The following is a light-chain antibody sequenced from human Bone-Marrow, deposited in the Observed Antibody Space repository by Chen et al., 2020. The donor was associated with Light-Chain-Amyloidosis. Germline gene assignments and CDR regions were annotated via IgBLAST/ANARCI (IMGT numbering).Light chain of an antibody. CDR1: SSDVGGDNH. CDR3: SSYTITNTLV. Sequence: QSALTQPASVSGSPGQSITISSTGTSSDVGGDNHVSWYQQHQDKAPKLMIYEVTNRPSWVPDRFSGSKSDNTASLTISGLQTEDEADYFCSSYTITNTLVFGSGTRVTVL. J-gene: IGLJ1*01. CDR2: EVT. V-gene: IGLV2-14*01.